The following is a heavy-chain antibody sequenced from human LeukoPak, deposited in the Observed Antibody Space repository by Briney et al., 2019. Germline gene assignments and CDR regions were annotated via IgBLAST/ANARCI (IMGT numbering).Heavy chain of an antibody. CDR2: MNPNSANT. D-gene: IGHD6-13*01. CDR1: GYTFTSYD. V-gene: IGHV1-8*01. CDR3: ARGPPESSNSDY. Sequence: ASVKGSCKASGYTFTSYDINWVRQATGQGLEWMGWMNPNSANTGYAQKFQGRVTMTRNTSISTAYMELSSLRSEDTAVYYCARGPPESSNSDYWGQGTLVTVSS. J-gene: IGHJ4*02.